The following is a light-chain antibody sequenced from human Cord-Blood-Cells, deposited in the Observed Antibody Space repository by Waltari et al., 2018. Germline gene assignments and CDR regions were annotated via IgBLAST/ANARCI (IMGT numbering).Light chain of an antibody. Sequence: QSALTQPASVSGSPGQSITISCTGTSSEVGGYNYVSWYQQHPGKAPQLLIYAVSIRPSGVSNRFSGSKSGNTASLTISGLQAEDDADYYCSSYTSSSTWVFGGGTKLTVL. CDR1: SSEVGGYNY. CDR2: AVS. J-gene: IGLJ3*02. CDR3: SSYTSSSTWV. V-gene: IGLV2-14*01.